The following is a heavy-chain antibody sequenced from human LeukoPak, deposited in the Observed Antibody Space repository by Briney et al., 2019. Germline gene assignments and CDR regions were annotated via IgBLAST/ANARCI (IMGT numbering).Heavy chain of an antibody. D-gene: IGHD3-22*01. V-gene: IGHV4-30-2*01. J-gene: IGHJ5*02. CDR3: ARSSYSDSSGYYLPWFDP. CDR1: GGSIGSGSYY. CDR2: LYNSETT. Sequence: PSETLSLTCTVSGGSIGSGSYYWNWIRQPPGKGLEWVGCLYNSETTYYNPSLESRVSISLDRSKNQFSLKLSSVTAADSAVYYCARSSYSDSSGYYLPWFDPWGQGTLVTVSS.